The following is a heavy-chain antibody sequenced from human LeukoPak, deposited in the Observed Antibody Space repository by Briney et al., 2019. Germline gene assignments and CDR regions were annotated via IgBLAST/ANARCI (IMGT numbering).Heavy chain of an antibody. J-gene: IGHJ1*01. Sequence: ASVNVSFKASGGTFSNYAISWVRQAPGQGLEWMGGIIPLFGTANYAQKFQGRVTITADESTSTAYMELSSLRSEDTAVYYCARDSSEFRSLIPHWGQGTQVTVSS. V-gene: IGHV1-69*01. CDR3: ARDSSEFRSLIPH. CDR2: IIPLFGTA. D-gene: IGHD2-21*01. CDR1: GGTFSNYA.